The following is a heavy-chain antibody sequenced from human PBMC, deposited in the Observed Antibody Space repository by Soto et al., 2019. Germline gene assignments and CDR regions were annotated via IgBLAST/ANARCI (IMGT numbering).Heavy chain of an antibody. CDR2: ITWNSGII. D-gene: IGHD6-19*01. Sequence: SLRLSCEASGFAVCDYDIHCFGQSPGKGLEWVSGITWNSGIIDYADSVKGRFTISRVNAQNSLYLQMNSLRAEDTALYYCAKGGYGSGWYLSYWGLGTLVTVSS. CDR3: AKGGYGSGWYLSY. V-gene: IGHV3-9*01. CDR1: GFAVCDYD. J-gene: IGHJ4*02.